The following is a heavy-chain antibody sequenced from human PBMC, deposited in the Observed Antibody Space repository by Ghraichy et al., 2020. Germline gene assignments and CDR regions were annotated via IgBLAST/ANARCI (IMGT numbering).Heavy chain of an antibody. CDR3: ASPLVGATSWFDP. J-gene: IGHJ5*02. CDR2: IYYSGST. D-gene: IGHD1-26*01. Sequence: SETLSLTCTVSGGSISSSSYYWGWIRQPPGKGLEWIGSIYYSGSTYYNPSLKIRVTISVDMSKNQFSLKLSSVTAADTAVYYCASPLVGATSWFDPWGQGTLVTVSS. CDR1: GGSISSSSYY. V-gene: IGHV4-39*01.